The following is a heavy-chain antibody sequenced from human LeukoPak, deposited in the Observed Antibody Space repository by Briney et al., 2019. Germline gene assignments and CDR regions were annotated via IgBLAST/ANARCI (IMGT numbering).Heavy chain of an antibody. CDR2: MNPNSGNT. Sequence: GASVKVSCKASGYTFSSYGINWVRQATGQGLEWMGWMNPNSGNTGYAQKFQGRVTITRNTSISTAYMELSSPRAEDTAVYYCAKDDRIQTRRYSYNYWGQGTLVTVSS. V-gene: IGHV1-8*03. D-gene: IGHD5-18*01. J-gene: IGHJ4*02. CDR1: GYTFSSYG. CDR3: AKDDRIQTRRYSYNY.